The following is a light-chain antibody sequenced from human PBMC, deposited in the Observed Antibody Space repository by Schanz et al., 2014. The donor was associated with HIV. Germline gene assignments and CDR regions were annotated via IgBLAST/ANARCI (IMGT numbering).Light chain of an antibody. V-gene: IGLV1-44*01. CDR3: QSFDSSLVSSV. CDR2: NSY. J-gene: IGLJ2*01. Sequence: QSVLSQPPSASGTPGQRVTISCSVSNSNIRSNAVNWYQHLPGTAPKLLIYNSYHRPSGVPDRFSGSKSGTSASLAITGLQPEDEAVYYCQSFDSSLVSSVFGGGTKLTVL. CDR1: NSNIRSNA.